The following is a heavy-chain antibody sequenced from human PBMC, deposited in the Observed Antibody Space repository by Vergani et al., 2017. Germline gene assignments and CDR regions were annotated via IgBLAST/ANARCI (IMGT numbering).Heavy chain of an antibody. CDR2: ISGNNDDV. CDR1: GFTFSHYS. D-gene: IGHD3-22*01. J-gene: IGHJ4*02. Sequence: EVQLLESGGGLVQPGGSLRLSCEASGFTFSHYSMNWVRQAPGKGLEWVSSISGNNDDVYYADSVKGRFTISRDNAKNSLYLDMSSLRAEDTAVYYCARDLFYYDSSGYYSGFFDYWGQGTLVTVSS. V-gene: IGHV3-21*01. CDR3: ARDLFYYDSSGYYSGFFDY.